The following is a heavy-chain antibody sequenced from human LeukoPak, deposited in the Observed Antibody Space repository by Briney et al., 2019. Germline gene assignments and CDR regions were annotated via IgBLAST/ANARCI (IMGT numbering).Heavy chain of an antibody. D-gene: IGHD2-2*03. V-gene: IGHV3-30*03. CDR2: ISYDGSNK. Sequence: GGSLRLSCAASGFTFSSYSMNWVRQAPGKGLHWVAVISYDGSNKYYADSVKGRFTISRDNSKNTLYLQLNSLRPEDTALYYCARDGYCSSTGCSAYFFDSWGQGTLVAVSS. CDR1: GFTFSSYS. J-gene: IGHJ4*02. CDR3: ARDGYCSSTGCSAYFFDS.